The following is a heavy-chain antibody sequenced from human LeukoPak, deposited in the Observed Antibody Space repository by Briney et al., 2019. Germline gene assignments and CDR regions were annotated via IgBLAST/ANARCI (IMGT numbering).Heavy chain of an antibody. J-gene: IGHJ4*02. CDR3: AREVYSSSWSYYFDY. Sequence: PGGSLRLSCAASGFTFSTYSMNWVRQAPGKGLEWVSSISSSSSYIYYADSVKGRFTISRDNAKNSLYLQMNSLRAEDTAMYYCAREVYSSSWSYYFDYWGQGTLVTVSS. V-gene: IGHV3-21*01. CDR1: GFTFSTYS. CDR2: ISSSSSYI. D-gene: IGHD6-13*01.